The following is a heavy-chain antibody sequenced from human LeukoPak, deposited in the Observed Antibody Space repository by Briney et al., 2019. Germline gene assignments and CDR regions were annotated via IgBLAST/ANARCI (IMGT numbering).Heavy chain of an antibody. CDR3: ARGLGYCSSTSCYLFPNYYYYYYMDV. V-gene: IGHV4-39*07. CDR2: IYYSGST. D-gene: IGHD2-2*01. Sequence: SETLSLTCTVSGGSISSSSYYWGWLRQPPGKGLEWIVSIYYSGSTYYHPSLKSRVTISVDTAKNQFSLKLSSVTAADTAVYYCARGLGYCSSTSCYLFPNYYYYYYMDVWGKGTTVTVSS. CDR1: GGSISSSSYY. J-gene: IGHJ6*03.